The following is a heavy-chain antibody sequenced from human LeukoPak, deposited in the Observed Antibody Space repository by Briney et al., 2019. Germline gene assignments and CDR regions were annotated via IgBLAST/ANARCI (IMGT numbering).Heavy chain of an antibody. V-gene: IGHV3-73*01. CDR1: GFPFSASA. Sequence: PGGSLRLSCAASGFPFSASAVYWVRQSSEKGLEWVGRIKSKGNNYATAYAASVRGRFTISRDDSKNTVYLHLNSLQIEDTAVYYCAAVDVDTAFPWGQGTLVTVSS. CDR2: IKSKGNNYAT. D-gene: IGHD5-18*01. J-gene: IGHJ5*02. CDR3: AAVDVDTAFP.